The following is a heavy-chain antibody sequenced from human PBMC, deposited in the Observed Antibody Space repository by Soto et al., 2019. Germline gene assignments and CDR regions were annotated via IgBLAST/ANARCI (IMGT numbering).Heavy chain of an antibody. D-gene: IGHD3-10*01. V-gene: IGHV3-23*01. CDR2: ISGSGGST. CDR1: GFTFSSYA. CDR3: AKYGSGIYYYYYGMDV. Sequence: GGSLRLSCAASGFTFSSYAMSWVRQAPGKGLEWVSAISGSGGSTYYADSVKGRLTISRDNSKNTLYLQMNSLRAEDTAVYYCAKYGSGIYYYYYGMDVWGQGTTVTVSS. J-gene: IGHJ6*02.